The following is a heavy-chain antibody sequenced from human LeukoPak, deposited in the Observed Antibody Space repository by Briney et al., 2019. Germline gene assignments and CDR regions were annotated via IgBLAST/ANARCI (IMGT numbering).Heavy chain of an antibody. J-gene: IGHJ6*03. CDR2: INPNSGGT. CDR3: ARAVADTYYYYYYYMDV. V-gene: IGHV1-2*02. CDR1: GYTFTGYY. D-gene: IGHD6-19*01. Sequence: ASVKVSCKASGYTFTGYYMHWVRQAPGQGLEWMGWINPNSGGTNYAQKSQGRVTMTRDTSISTAYMELSRLRSDDTAVYYCARAVADTYYYYYYYMDVWGKGTTVTVSS.